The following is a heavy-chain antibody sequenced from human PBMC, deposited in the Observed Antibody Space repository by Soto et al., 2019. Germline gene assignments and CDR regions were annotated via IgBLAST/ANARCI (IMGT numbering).Heavy chain of an antibody. CDR1: GGTFSSYA. CDR3: AEHKPDYGDYVGAFDI. D-gene: IGHD4-17*01. J-gene: IGHJ3*02. Sequence: AASVKVSCKASGGTFSSYAISWVRQAPGQGLEWMGGIIPIFGTANYAQKFQGRVTITADESTSTAYMELSSLRSEDTAVYYCAEHKPDYGDYVGAFDIWGQGTMVTVSS. V-gene: IGHV1-69*13. CDR2: IIPIFGTA.